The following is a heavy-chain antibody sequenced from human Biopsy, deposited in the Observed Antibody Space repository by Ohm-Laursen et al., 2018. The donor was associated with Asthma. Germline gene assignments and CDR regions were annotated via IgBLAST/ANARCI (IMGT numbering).Heavy chain of an antibody. V-gene: IGHV4-39*02. CDR2: ISYTGSA. J-gene: IGHJ3*02. CDR3: ARDYGDYVWRAFDI. D-gene: IGHD4-17*01. Sequence: GTLSLTCTVSGGSMSSSSYYWGWIRQPPGKGLEWMGSISYTGSAYHNPSLKSRVTISVDTSKNHFSLRLSSVTAADTAMYYCARDYGDYVWRAFDIWGQGTMVTVSS. CDR1: GGSMSSSSYY.